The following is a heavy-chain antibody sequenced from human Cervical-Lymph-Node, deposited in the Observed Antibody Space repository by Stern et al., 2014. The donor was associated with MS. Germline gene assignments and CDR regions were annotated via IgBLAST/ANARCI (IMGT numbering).Heavy chain of an antibody. J-gene: IGHJ4*02. V-gene: IGHV3-33*01. CDR2: IWYDGSNK. CDR1: GFPFSSSG. D-gene: IGHD3-10*01. Sequence: VQLVESGGGVVHPGRSLRLSCAASGFPFSSSGMHWVRQVPGTGPPWVAVIWYDGSNKYYADSVKGRFTISRDNSKNTLYLQMNSLRAEDTAVYYCARDRGGKGPVDYWGQGTLVTVSS. CDR3: ARDRGGKGPVDY.